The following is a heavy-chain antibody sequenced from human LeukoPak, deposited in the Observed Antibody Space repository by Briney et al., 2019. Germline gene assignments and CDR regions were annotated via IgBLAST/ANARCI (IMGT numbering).Heavy chain of an antibody. V-gene: IGHV1-2*02. CDR3: ARDSVSSSWFLFDY. D-gene: IGHD6-13*01. CDR2: INPNSGGT. CDR1: GYTFTGYY. J-gene: IGHJ4*02. Sequence: ASVKVSCKASGYTFTGYYIHWVRQAPGQGLEWMGWINPNSGGTNYAQKFQGRVTMTRDTSISTAYMELSRLRSDDTAVYYCARDSVSSSWFLFDYWGQGTLVTVSS.